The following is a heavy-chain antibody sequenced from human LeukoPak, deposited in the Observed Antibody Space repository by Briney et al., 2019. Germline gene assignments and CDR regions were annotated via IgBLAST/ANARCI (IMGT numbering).Heavy chain of an antibody. D-gene: IGHD2-15*01. V-gene: IGHV4-59*01. CDR3: ARTPTYCSGGSCYSNWFDP. CDR2: IYYSGST. Sequence: PSETLSLTCTVSGGSISSYYWSWIRQPPGKGLEWIGYIYYSGSTNYNPSLKSRVTISVDTSKNQFSLKLSSVTAADTAVYYCARTPTYCSGGSCYSNWFDPWGQATLVTVSS. J-gene: IGHJ5*02. CDR1: GGSISSYY.